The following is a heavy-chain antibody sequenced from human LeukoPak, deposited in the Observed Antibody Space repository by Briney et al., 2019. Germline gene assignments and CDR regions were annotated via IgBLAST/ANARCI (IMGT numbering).Heavy chain of an antibody. V-gene: IGHV3-23*01. CDR2: ISGSGGST. CDR1: GFPFSSYS. CDR3: AKASGWYLPLDY. Sequence: GGSLRLSCAASGFPFSSYSMIWVRQAPGKGLEWVSAISGSGGSTYYADSVKGRFTISRGNSKNTLYLQMNSLRAEDTAVYYCAKASGWYLPLDYWGQGTLVTVSS. D-gene: IGHD6-19*01. J-gene: IGHJ4*02.